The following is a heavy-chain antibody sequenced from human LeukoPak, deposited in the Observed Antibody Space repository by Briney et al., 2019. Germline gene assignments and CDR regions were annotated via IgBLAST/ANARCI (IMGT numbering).Heavy chain of an antibody. CDR1: GFTFSSYG. J-gene: IGHJ6*03. CDR3: AKGRGWEASYYYYYMDV. V-gene: IGHV3-30*02. D-gene: IGHD1-26*01. Sequence: GGSLRLSCAASGFTFSSYGIHWVRQAPGKGLEWVAFIRYDGSNKYYTDSVKGRFTISRDNSKNTLYLQMNSLRAEDTAVYYCAKGRGWEASYYYYYMDVWGKGTTDTISS. CDR2: IRYDGSNK.